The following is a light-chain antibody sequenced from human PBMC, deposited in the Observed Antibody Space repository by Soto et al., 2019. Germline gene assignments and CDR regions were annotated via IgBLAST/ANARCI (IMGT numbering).Light chain of an antibody. CDR3: AAWDGSLSGYV. CDR1: SSNIGSNY. J-gene: IGLJ1*01. CDR2: SNN. Sequence: QSALTQPPSASGTPGQRVTISCSGSSSNIGSNYVYWYQQLPGTAPKLLIYSNNQRPSGVPDRFSGSKSGTSASLAISGLRSEDEADYYCAAWDGSLSGYVFGTGTKVTVL. V-gene: IGLV1-47*02.